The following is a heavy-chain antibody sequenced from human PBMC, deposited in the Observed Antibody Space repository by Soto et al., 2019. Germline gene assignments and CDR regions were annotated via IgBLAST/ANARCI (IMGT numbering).Heavy chain of an antibody. CDR1: GITVSSNY. V-gene: IGHV3-53*01. Sequence: LRLSCAASGITVSSNYMSWVRQAPGKGLEWVSVIYSGGSTYYADSVKGRFTISRDTSKNTLYLQMNSLRAEDTAVYYCARDLRTTVVTPVRYFDYWGQGTLVTVSS. CDR2: IYSGGST. CDR3: ARDLRTTVVTPVRYFDY. J-gene: IGHJ4*02. D-gene: IGHD4-17*01.